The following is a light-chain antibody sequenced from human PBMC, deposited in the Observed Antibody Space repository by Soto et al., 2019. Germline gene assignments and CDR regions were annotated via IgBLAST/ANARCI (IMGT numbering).Light chain of an antibody. CDR2: GAS. J-gene: IGKJ1*01. CDR1: QSVSSSY. Sequence: EMVLTQSPGALSLSPVERATLSCRASQSVSSSYLAWYQQKPGQAPRLLIYGASSRATGIPDRFSDSGSGTDFTLTISRLEPEDFAVYYCQQYGSSPRTFGQGTKVDIK. V-gene: IGKV3-20*01. CDR3: QQYGSSPRT.